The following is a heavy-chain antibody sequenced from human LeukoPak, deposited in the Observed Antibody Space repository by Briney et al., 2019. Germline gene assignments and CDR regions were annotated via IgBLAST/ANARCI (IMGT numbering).Heavy chain of an antibody. V-gene: IGHV3-7*01. CDR3: ARDHRYEWELSYYFDY. J-gene: IGHJ4*02. Sequence: PGETLRLSCAASGFSFSSFGMTWVRQAPGKGLEWVANIKQDGSEKYYVDSVKGRFTISRDNAKNSLYLQMNSLRAEDTAVYYCARDHRYEWELSYYFDYWGQGTLVTVSS. CDR2: IKQDGSEK. CDR1: GFSFSSFG. D-gene: IGHD1-26*01.